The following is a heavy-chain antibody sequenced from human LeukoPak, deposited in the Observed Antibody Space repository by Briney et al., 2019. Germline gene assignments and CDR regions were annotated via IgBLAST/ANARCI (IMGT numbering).Heavy chain of an antibody. V-gene: IGHV4-34*01. CDR3: ARGSFDYGDYQVFDY. Sequence: SETLSLTCAVYGGSFSGNYWSWIRQPPGKGLEWIGEINHSGSTNYNPSLKSRVTISVDTSKNQFSLKLSPVTAADTAVYYCARGSFDYGDYQVFDYWGQGTLVTVSS. CDR1: GGSFSGNY. CDR2: INHSGST. D-gene: IGHD4-17*01. J-gene: IGHJ4*02.